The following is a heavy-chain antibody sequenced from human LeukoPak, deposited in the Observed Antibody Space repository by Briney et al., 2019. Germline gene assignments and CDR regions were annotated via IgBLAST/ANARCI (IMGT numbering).Heavy chain of an antibody. Sequence: ASVKVSCKASGYTFSSYAISWVRQAPGQGLEWMGGIIPIFDTGNYAQKFQGRLTITADESTSTAYMELSSLRSEDTAVYYCARTYYYDSSGYYRFDYWGQGTLATVSS. J-gene: IGHJ4*02. D-gene: IGHD3-22*01. CDR2: IIPIFDTG. CDR1: GYTFSSYA. CDR3: ARTYYYDSSGYYRFDY. V-gene: IGHV1-69*13.